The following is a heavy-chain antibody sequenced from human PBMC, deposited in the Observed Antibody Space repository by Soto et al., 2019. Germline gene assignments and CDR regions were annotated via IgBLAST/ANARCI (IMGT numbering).Heavy chain of an antibody. CDR2: IHYSGTT. J-gene: IGHJ4*02. CDR3: AAGEASSRNLAPYYLDF. D-gene: IGHD6-13*01. V-gene: IGHV4-59*02. Sequence: PSETLSLTSTVSGGSVRDYFGSWIRQPPGKGLEWIGYIHYSGTTSFFTSYNPSLRSRVTISEDTSKSQFSLKLLSVTTADTAVYFCAAGEASSRNLAPYYLDFWGQGTLVTVSS. CDR1: GGSVRDYF.